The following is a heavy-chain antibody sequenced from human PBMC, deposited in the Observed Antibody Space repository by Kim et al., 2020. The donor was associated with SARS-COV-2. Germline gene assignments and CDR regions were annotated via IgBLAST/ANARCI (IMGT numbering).Heavy chain of an antibody. Sequence: STYYADSVKGRFTISGDNSKNALYLQINSLRAEDTAVYYCTMTTHDSDYWGQGTLVTVSS. CDR3: TMTTHDSDY. CDR2: ST. J-gene: IGHJ4*02. V-gene: IGHV3-53*01. D-gene: IGHD4-4*01.